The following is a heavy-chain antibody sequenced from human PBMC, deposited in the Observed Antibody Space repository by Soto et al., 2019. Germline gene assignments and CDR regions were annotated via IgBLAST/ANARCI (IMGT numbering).Heavy chain of an antibody. Sequence: ASVKVSCKASGGTFSSYTISWVRQAPGQGLEWMGRITPILGIANYAQKFQGRVTITEDKSTSTAYMELSSLRSEDTAVYYCAREVDSSGFDYYFDYWGQGTLVTVSS. CDR1: GGTFSSYT. D-gene: IGHD6-19*01. V-gene: IGHV1-69*04. CDR2: ITPILGIA. J-gene: IGHJ4*02. CDR3: AREVDSSGFDYYFDY.